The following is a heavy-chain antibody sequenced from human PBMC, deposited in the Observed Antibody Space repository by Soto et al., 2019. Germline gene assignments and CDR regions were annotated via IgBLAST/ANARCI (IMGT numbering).Heavy chain of an antibody. J-gene: IGHJ4*02. D-gene: IGHD3-3*01. CDR2: IYYSGST. CDR1: GGSVSSGSYY. Sequence: SETLSLTCTVSGGSVSSGSYYWSWIRQPPGKGLEWIGYIYYSGSTNYNTSLKSRVTISVDTSKKQFSLKPSSVTAADTAVYYCARGKMEWLSFDYWGQGTLVTVSS. CDR3: ARGKMEWLSFDY. V-gene: IGHV4-61*01.